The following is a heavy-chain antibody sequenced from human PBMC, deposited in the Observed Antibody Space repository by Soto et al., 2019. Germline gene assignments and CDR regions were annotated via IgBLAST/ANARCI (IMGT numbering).Heavy chain of an antibody. CDR1: GYTFTSYD. D-gene: IGHD5-18*01. V-gene: IGHV1-8*01. J-gene: IGHJ6*02. Sequence: ASVKVSCKASGYTFTSYDINWVRQATGQGLEWMGWMNPNSGNTGYAQKFQGRVTMTRNTSISTAYMELSSLRSEDTAVYYCAINSGYSYGYYYYYYYGTDVWGQGTTVTVSS. CDR3: AINSGYSYGYYYYYYYGTDV. CDR2: MNPNSGNT.